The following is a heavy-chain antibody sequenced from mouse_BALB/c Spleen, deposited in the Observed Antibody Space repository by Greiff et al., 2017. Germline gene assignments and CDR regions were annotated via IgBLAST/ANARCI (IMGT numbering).Heavy chain of an antibody. V-gene: IGHV3-2*02. D-gene: IGHD2-12*01. J-gene: IGHJ4*01. CDR3: ARHDWYAMDY. CDR2: ISYSGST. Sequence: EVRLQESGPGLVKPSQSLSLTCTVTGYSITSDYAWNWIRQFPGNKLEWMGYISYSGSTSYNPSLKSRISITRDTSKNQFFLQLNSVTTEDTATYYCARHDWYAMDYWGQGTSVTVSS. CDR1: GYSITSDYA.